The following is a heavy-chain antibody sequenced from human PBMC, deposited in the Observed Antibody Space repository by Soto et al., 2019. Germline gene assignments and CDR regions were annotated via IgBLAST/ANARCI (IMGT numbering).Heavy chain of an antibody. CDR3: AKGKYQLLPFDY. CDR2: IIPIFGTA. J-gene: IGHJ4*02. CDR1: CGTFSSYA. Sequence: SVKVSCKASCGTFSSYAISCVRQAPGRGLEWMGGIIPIFGTANYAQKFQGRVTITADNSKNTLYLQMNSLRAEDTAVYYCAKGKYQLLPFDYWGQGTLVTVSS. V-gene: IGHV1-69*06. D-gene: IGHD2-2*01.